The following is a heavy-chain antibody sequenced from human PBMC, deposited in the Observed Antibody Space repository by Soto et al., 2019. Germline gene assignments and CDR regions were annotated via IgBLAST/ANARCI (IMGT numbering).Heavy chain of an antibody. Sequence: PGGSLRLSCAASGFTFSSYGMHWVRQAPGKGLEWVAVISYDGSNKYYADSVKGRFTISRDNSKNTLYLQMNSLRAEDTAVYYCAKDRSSTAEGYYYYYGMDVWGQGTTVTVSS. D-gene: IGHD2-2*01. J-gene: IGHJ6*02. CDR2: ISYDGSNK. CDR1: GFTFSSYG. CDR3: AKDRSSTAEGYYYYYGMDV. V-gene: IGHV3-30*18.